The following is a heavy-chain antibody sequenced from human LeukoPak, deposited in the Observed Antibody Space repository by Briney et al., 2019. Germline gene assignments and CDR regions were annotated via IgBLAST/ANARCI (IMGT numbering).Heavy chain of an antibody. CDR3: ANGARGYSGHDSEKQSAN. Sequence: ASVKVSCKVSGYTLTELSMHWVRQAPGKGLEWMGGFDPEDGETIYAQKFQGRVTMTEDTSTDTAYMELSSLRSDDTAVYYCANGARGYSGHDSEKQSANWGQGTLVTVSS. D-gene: IGHD5-12*01. CDR2: FDPEDGET. CDR1: GYTLTELS. V-gene: IGHV1-24*01. J-gene: IGHJ4*02.